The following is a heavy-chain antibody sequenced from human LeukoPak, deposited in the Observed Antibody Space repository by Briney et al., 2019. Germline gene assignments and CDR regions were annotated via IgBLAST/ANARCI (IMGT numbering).Heavy chain of an antibody. CDR2: INHSGSS. CDR1: GGSFTIYY. D-gene: IGHD3-10*01. J-gene: IGHJ4*02. V-gene: IGHV4-34*01. Sequence: SETLSLTCAVFGGSFTIYYWSWIRQPPGKGLEWNGEINHSGSSKYNPSLKSRSTISVDTSKIQFYLKLSSVTAADTAVYYCARGYGSGGRFDYWGQGTLVTVSS. CDR3: ARGYGSGGRFDY.